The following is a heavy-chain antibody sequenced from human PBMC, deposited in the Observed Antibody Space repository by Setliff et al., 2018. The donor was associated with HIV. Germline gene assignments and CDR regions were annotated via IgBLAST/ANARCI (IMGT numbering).Heavy chain of an antibody. CDR3: ARIVGATTY. Sequence: PSETLSLTCAVYGGSFSGYDWSWIRQPPGKGLEWIGEINHSGSTNYNPSLKSRVTISVDTSKNQFSLKLSSVTAADTAVYYCARIVGATTYWGQGTLVTVSS. V-gene: IGHV4-34*01. D-gene: IGHD1-26*01. CDR2: INHSGST. CDR1: GGSFSGYD. J-gene: IGHJ4*02.